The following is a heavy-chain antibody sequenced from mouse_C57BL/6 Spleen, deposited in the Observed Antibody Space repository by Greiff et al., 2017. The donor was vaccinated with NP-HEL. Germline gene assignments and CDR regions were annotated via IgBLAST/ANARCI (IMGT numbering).Heavy chain of an antibody. V-gene: IGHV1-81*01. CDR3: ARRTGTNYFDY. D-gene: IGHD4-1*01. Sequence: QVQLQQSGAELARPGASVKLSCKASGYTFTSYGISWVKQRTGQGLEWIGEIYPRSGNTYYNEKFKGKATLTADKSSSTAYMDLRSLTSEDSAVYFCARRTGTNYFDYWGQGTTLTVSS. J-gene: IGHJ2*01. CDR1: GYTFTSYG. CDR2: IYPRSGNT.